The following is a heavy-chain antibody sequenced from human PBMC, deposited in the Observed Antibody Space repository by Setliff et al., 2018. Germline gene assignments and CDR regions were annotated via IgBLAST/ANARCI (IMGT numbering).Heavy chain of an antibody. CDR3: ARAFGSGWF. V-gene: IGHV3-33*01. D-gene: IGHD6-19*01. J-gene: IGHJ4*02. CDR2: IWYDGSNK. Sequence: GGSLRLSCAASGFTFNNFAMHWVRQAPGKGLEWVAVIWYDGSNKYYADSVKGRFTISRDNSKNTLYLQMNSLRAEDTAVYYCARAFGSGWFWGQGTLVTVSS. CDR1: GFTFNNFA.